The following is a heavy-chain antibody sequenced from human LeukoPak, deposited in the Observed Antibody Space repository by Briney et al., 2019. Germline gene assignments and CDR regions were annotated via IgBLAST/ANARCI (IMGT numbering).Heavy chain of an antibody. Sequence: GGSLRLSCAASGFTVSSYWMSWVRQVPGKGLEWVANIKKDGSEKHYVDSVEGRFTVSRDDARNLLFLQTNSLRAGDTAVYYCAREGISGGIFDYWGQGALVAVSS. CDR3: AREGISGGIFDY. D-gene: IGHD3-10*01. J-gene: IGHJ4*02. CDR2: IKKDGSEK. CDR1: GFTVSSYW. V-gene: IGHV3-7*01.